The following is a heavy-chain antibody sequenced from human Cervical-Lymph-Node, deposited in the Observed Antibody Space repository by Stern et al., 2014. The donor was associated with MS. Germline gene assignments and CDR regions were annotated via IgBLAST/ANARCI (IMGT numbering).Heavy chain of an antibody. CDR2: IYWDDEK. Sequence: QITLKESGPTLVKPTQTLTLTCTFSGFSFDTSGVGVGWVRPPPGKALEWLALIYWDDEKRYSPSLKSRLTVTKDTSKNQVVLTLTNMDPVDTATYYCAHTFSGRRYCYYGMDVWGQGTTVTVSS. D-gene: IGHD1-26*01. V-gene: IGHV2-5*02. CDR3: AHTFSGRRYCYYGMDV. J-gene: IGHJ6*02. CDR1: GFSFDTSGVG.